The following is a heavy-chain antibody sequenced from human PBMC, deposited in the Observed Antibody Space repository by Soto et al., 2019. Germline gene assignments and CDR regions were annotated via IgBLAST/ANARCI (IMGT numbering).Heavy chain of an antibody. CDR3: VRDDCGGGSCPFAY. V-gene: IGHV1-18*01. D-gene: IGHD2-15*01. CDR1: GYTFINYG. Sequence: ASVKVSCKASGYTFINYGISWVRQAPGQGLEWMGWTTAYNGNTNYSQKSKDRVTITRDTSASTAYLELSSLGSEDAAVYYCVRDDCGGGSCPFAYWGQGTLVTVSS. J-gene: IGHJ4*02. CDR2: TTAYNGNT.